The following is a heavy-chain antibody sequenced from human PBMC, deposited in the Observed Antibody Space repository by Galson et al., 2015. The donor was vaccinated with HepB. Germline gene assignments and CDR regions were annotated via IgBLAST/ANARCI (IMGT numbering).Heavy chain of an antibody. Sequence: SVKVSCKASGYTFTSYGISWVRQAPGQGLEWMGWISAYNGNTNYAQKLQGRVTMTTDTSTSTAYMELRSLRSDDTAVYYCARDHVDIVGTIGLWGPNAFDIWGKGTMVTVSS. CDR3: ARDHVDIVGTIGLWGPNAFDI. CDR2: ISAYNGNT. V-gene: IGHV1-18*01. CDR1: GYTFTSYG. J-gene: IGHJ3*02. D-gene: IGHD5-12*01.